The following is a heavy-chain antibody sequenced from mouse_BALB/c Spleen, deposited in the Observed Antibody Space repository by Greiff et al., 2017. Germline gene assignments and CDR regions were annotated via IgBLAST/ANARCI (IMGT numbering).Heavy chain of an antibody. CDR1: GFTFSSFG. Sequence: DVMLVESGGGLVQPGGSRKLSCAASGFTFSSFGMHWVRQAPEKGLEWVAYINSDSSTIYYADTVKGRFTISRDNPKNTLFLQMTSLTSEDTAMYYCARYGNYYAMDYWGQGTSVTVSS. D-gene: IGHD2-1*01. J-gene: IGHJ4*01. V-gene: IGHV5-17*02. CDR2: INSDSSTI. CDR3: ARYGNYYAMDY.